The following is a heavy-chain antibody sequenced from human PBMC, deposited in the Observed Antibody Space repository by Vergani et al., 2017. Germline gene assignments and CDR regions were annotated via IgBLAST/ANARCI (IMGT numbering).Heavy chain of an antibody. D-gene: IGHD2-8*01. CDR3: ARSGYCAHGVCYMTYYYYMDV. CDR1: GFTFSTYA. CDR2: IWYDGSKE. J-gene: IGHJ6*03. Sequence: VQLLESGGSLKQPGGSVRLPCAASGFTFSTYAMHWVRQAPGKGLEWVAFIWYDGSKEYYADSVKGRFTISRDNSKNTLYLQMNNLRAADTAVYYCARSGYCAHGVCYMTYYYYMDVWGKGTAVTVSS. V-gene: IGHV3-33*08.